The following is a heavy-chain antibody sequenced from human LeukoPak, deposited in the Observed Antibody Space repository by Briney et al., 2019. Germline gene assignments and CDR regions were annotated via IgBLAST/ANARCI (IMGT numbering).Heavy chain of an antibody. J-gene: IGHJ4*02. CDR1: GYTFTGYY. CDR2: INPNSGGT. D-gene: IGHD6-13*01. Sequence: ASVKVSCKASGYTFTGYYMHWVRQAPGQGLEWMGRINPNSGGTNYAQKFQGRVTMTRDTSISTAYMELSRLRSDDTAVYHCARGIAAAVHFDYWGQGTLVTVSS. CDR3: ARGIAAAVHFDY. V-gene: IGHV1-2*06.